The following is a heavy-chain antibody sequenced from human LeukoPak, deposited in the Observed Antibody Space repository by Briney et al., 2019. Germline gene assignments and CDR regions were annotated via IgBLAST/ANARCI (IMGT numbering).Heavy chain of an antibody. CDR1: GFTFSGYG. D-gene: IGHD3-10*01. CDR2: IRYDGSNK. Sequence: GGSLRFSCAASGFTFSGYGMHWVRQAPGKGLEWVAFIRYDGSNKYYADSVKGRFTISRDNSKNTLYLQMNSLRAEDTAVYYCAKARYYYGSGDYFDYWGQGTLVTVSS. V-gene: IGHV3-30*02. J-gene: IGHJ4*02. CDR3: AKARYYYGSGDYFDY.